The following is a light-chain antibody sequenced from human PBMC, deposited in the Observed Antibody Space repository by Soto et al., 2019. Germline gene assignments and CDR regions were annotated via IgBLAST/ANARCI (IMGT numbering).Light chain of an antibody. CDR2: WAS. J-gene: IGKJ4*01. CDR3: QQYYSPPLT. Sequence: DIVMTQSPDSLAVFLGEGATINCKSSQSVFYSSNNQNYLAWYQQKPGQHPKLLIYWASTRDSGVPDRFSGSGSGTYFTLTISSLQAEDVAVYYCQQYYSPPLTFGGGAQVEIK. CDR1: QSVFYSSNNQNY. V-gene: IGKV4-1*01.